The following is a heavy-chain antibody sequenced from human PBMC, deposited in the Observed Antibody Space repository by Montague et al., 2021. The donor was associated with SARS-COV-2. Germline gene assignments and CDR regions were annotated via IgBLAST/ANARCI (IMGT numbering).Heavy chain of an antibody. J-gene: IGHJ6*02. D-gene: IGHD5-24*01. CDR2: ISSSGSTI. Sequence: SLRLSCAASGFTFSSYEMNWVRQAPGKGLEWVSYISSSGSTISYADSAKGRFTISRDNAKDSLYLQMNSPRAEDTAVYYCATMATDLYYNGMDVWGQGTTVTVSS. CDR1: GFTFSSYE. CDR3: ATMATDLYYNGMDV. V-gene: IGHV3-48*03.